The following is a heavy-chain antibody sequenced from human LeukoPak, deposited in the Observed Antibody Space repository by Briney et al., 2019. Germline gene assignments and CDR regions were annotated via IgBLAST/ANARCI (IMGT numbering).Heavy chain of an antibody. J-gene: IGHJ4*02. CDR2: IWYDGSNK. CDR3: AREGFSGYDPGWYFDY. V-gene: IGHV3-33*01. CDR1: GFTFSSYG. D-gene: IGHD5-12*01. Sequence: PGGSLRLSCAASGFTFSSYGMHWVRQAPDKGLEWVAVIWYDGSNKYYADSVKGRFTISRDNSKNTLYLQMNSLRAEDTAVYYCAREGFSGYDPGWYFDYWGQGTLVTVSS.